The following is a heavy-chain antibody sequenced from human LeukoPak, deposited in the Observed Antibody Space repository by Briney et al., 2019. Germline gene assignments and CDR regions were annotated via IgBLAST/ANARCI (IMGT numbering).Heavy chain of an antibody. CDR1: GGSFSGYY. CDR3: ARAHWIAAAAPRYFDY. D-gene: IGHD6-25*01. Sequence: PSETLSLTCAVYGGSFSGYYWSWIRQPPGKGLEWIGEINHSGSTNYNPSLKSRVTISVDTSKNQFSLKLSSVTAADTAVYYCARAHWIAAAAPRYFDYWGQGTLVTVSS. J-gene: IGHJ4*02. V-gene: IGHV4-34*01. CDR2: INHSGST.